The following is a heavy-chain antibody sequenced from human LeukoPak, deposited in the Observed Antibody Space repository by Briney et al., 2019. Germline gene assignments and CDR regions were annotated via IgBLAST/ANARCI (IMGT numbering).Heavy chain of an antibody. D-gene: IGHD6-13*01. V-gene: IGHV3-48*01. CDR3: ARHQATYRSTWYRYLDL. Sequence: GGSLRLSCAASGFTFSSYSMNWVRQSPGKGLEWVSYINFGSSTIYYADSVRGRFTISRDNAKDSLYLQMNTLRAEDTAVYYCARHQATYRSTWYRYLDLWGRGTLVTVSS. CDR2: INFGSSTI. CDR1: GFTFSSYS. J-gene: IGHJ2*01.